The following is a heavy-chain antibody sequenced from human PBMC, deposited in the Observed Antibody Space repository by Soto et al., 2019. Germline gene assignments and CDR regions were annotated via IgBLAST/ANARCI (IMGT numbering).Heavy chain of an antibody. D-gene: IGHD3-10*01. V-gene: IGHV3-11*01. Sequence: QVQLVESGGALVKPGGSPRLSCVASGFTFSDHYMTWIRQAPGKGLEWVSYISGSGTTIYYTDSVKGRFTVSRDNAKNSVYLQMNSLRAEDTAVYYCASDVHYYASDYWGQGTLVTVSS. CDR2: ISGSGTTI. CDR1: GFTFSDHY. CDR3: ASDVHYYASDY. J-gene: IGHJ4*02.